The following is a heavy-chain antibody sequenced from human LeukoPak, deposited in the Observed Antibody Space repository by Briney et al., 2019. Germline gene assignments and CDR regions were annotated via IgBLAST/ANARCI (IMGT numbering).Heavy chain of an antibody. CDR3: AKCILTGYYKGYMDV. V-gene: IGHV3-23*01. CDR2: IGGSGVKT. Sequence: GGTLSLSCAASGFSFSSHGMNWIRQAPGKGLERVSGIGGSGVKTYYADSVKGRFTISRDNSKNTLSLQMNSLRAEDTAVYYCAKCILTGYYKGYMDVWGKGTTVTISS. J-gene: IGHJ6*03. CDR1: GFSFSSHG. D-gene: IGHD3-9*01.